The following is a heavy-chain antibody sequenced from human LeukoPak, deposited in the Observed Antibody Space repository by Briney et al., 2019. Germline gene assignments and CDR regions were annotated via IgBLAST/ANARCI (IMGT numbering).Heavy chain of an antibody. CDR3: ARGRNYYDSSGYPYYDY. CDR2: INHSGST. CDR1: GGSFSGYY. J-gene: IGHJ4*02. D-gene: IGHD3-22*01. V-gene: IGHV4-34*01. Sequence: SETLSLTCAVYGGSFSGYYWSWIRQPPGKGLEWTGEINHSGSTNYNPSLKSRVTISVDTSKNQFSLKLSSVTAADTAVYYCARGRNYYDSSGYPYYDYWGQGTLVTVSS.